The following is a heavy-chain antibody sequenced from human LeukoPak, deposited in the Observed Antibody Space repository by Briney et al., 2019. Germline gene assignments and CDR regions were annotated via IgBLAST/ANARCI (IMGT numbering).Heavy chain of an antibody. CDR3: ARNSKIVDPLNFKYNNWFDP. CDR2: IIPIFGTA. J-gene: IGHJ5*02. CDR1: GGTFSSYA. D-gene: IGHD2/OR15-2a*01. V-gene: IGHV1-69*05. Sequence: GSSVKVSCKASGGTFSSYAISWVRQAPGQGLEWMGGIIPIFGTANYAQKFQGRVTITTDESTSTAYMKLSSLRSEDTAVYYCARNSKIVDPLNFKYNNWFDPWGQGTLVTVSS.